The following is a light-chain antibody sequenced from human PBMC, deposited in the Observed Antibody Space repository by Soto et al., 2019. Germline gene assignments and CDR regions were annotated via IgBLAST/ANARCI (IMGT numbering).Light chain of an antibody. J-gene: IGLJ1*01. Sequence: QSALTQPASVSGSPGQSITISCTGTSSDVGIYNLVSWYQQHPGKAPKLMIFEVNKRPSGVSNRFSGSKSGNTASLTISGLQAEDEADYYCCSYAGSSAPYVFGTGTKVTVL. V-gene: IGLV2-23*02. CDR2: EVN. CDR3: CSYAGSSAPYV. CDR1: SSDVGIYNL.